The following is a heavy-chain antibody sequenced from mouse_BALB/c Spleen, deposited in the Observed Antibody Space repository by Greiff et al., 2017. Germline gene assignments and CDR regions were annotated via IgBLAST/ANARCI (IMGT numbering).Heavy chain of an antibody. CDR1: GYTFTSYG. D-gene: IGHD2-13*01. Sequence: VQLVESGPELVKPGASVKISCTASGYTFTSYGINWVHQRPGQGLEWIGFIYTGSGGTAYNQKFKGKATLTADKSSSTVYLQLSSLTSEDSAIYFCAIYYGDGDDAMDYWGQGTSVTVSS. CDR3: AIYYGDGDDAMDY. J-gene: IGHJ4*01. V-gene: IGHV1-77*01. CDR2: IYTGSGGT.